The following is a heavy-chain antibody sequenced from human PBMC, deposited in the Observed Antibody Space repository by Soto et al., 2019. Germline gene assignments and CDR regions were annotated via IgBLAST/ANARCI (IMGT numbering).Heavy chain of an antibody. CDR3: ARIRFGAN. CDR1: GGSISSGGYY. J-gene: IGHJ4*02. D-gene: IGHD3-10*01. Sequence: SETLSLTCTVSGGSISSGGYYWSWIRQHPGKGLEWIGYIYYSGSTYYNPSLKSRVTISIDKSKDQFSLKLTSVTAADSAVYYCARIRFGANWGKGTLVTVSS. CDR2: IYYSGST. V-gene: IGHV4-31*03.